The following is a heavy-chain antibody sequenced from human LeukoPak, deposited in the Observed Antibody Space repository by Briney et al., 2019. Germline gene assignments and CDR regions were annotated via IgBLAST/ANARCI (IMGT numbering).Heavy chain of an antibody. J-gene: IGHJ4*02. CDR3: ARDGAAAGTFDY. V-gene: IGHV3-33*01. D-gene: IGHD6-13*01. CDR2: IWYDGSNK. Sequence: GGSLRLSCAASGFTFSSYGMHWVRQAPGKGLEWVAVIWYDGSNKYYADSVKGRFTISRDNSKNTLYLQMNSLRAEDTAVYYCARDGAAAGTFDYWGQGTLVTVSS. CDR1: GFTFSSYG.